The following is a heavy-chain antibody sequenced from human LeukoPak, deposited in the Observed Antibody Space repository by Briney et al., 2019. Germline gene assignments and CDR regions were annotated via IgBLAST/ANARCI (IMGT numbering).Heavy chain of an antibody. V-gene: IGHV4-39*07. CDR1: GGSISSSSYY. Sequence: KPSETLSLTCTVSGGSISSSSYYWGWIRQPPGKGLEWIGSIYYSGSTYYNPSLKSRVTISVDTSKNQFSPKLSSVTAADTAVYYCARDHPRGGSCYFDYWGQGTLVTVSS. J-gene: IGHJ4*02. CDR2: IYYSGST. D-gene: IGHD2-15*01. CDR3: ARDHPRGGSCYFDY.